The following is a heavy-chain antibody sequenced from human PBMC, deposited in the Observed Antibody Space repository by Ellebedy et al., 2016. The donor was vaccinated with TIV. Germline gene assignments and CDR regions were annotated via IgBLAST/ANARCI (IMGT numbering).Heavy chain of an antibody. Sequence: AASVKVSCKTSGYTFTAYYLHWVRQAPGQGLEWMGWINPNTGDTNYAQKFLRRVTMTRDTSISTAFMDLSSLRSDDTAVYFCARNFGSSSAYYRRENWFDPWGQGTLVTVSS. V-gene: IGHV1-2*02. J-gene: IGHJ5*02. CDR3: ARNFGSSSAYYRRENWFDP. D-gene: IGHD6-19*01. CDR2: INPNTGDT. CDR1: GYTFTAYY.